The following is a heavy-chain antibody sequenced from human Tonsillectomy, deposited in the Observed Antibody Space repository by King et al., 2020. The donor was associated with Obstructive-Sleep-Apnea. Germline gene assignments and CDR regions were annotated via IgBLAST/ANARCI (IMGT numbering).Heavy chain of an antibody. V-gene: IGHV3-7*03. CDR1: GFIFSSYW. CDR2: IKQVGNDK. J-gene: IGHJ4*02. CDR3: ARDLLRRFDY. Sequence: VQLVESGGGLVQPGGSLRLSCAASGFIFSSYWMTWVRQALGKGREGFANIKQVGNDKYYVDAVKGRCTISRDNAKNSAYLQMNSLRAEDTAVYYCARDLLRRFDYWGQGTLVTVSS.